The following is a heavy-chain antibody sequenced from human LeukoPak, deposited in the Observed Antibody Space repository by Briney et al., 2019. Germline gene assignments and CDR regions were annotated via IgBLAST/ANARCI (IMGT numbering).Heavy chain of an antibody. D-gene: IGHD2-15*01. CDR3: ARANLVVVAAKGGFWFDP. CDR2: IYYSGST. V-gene: IGHV4-30-4*08. CDR1: GFTVSSNY. J-gene: IGHJ5*02. Sequence: LRLSCAASGFTVSSNYMSWVRQAPGKGLEWIGYIYYSGSTYYNPSLKSRVTISVDTSKNQFSLKLSSVTAADTAVYYCARANLVVVAAKGGFWFDPWGQGTLVTVSS.